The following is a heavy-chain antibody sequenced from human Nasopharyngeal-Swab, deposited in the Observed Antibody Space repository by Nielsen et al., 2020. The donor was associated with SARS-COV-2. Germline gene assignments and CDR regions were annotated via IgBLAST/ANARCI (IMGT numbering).Heavy chain of an antibody. J-gene: IGHJ4*02. D-gene: IGHD2-21*02. Sequence: GESLKISYAASGFTFNSYAMSWVRQAPGKGLEWVSVIYSGGSSTYYADSVKGRFTISRDNSKNTLYLQMNSLRAEDTAIYFCAKETRCGGDCYYVDYWGQGTLVTVSS. CDR2: IYSGGSST. CDR1: GFTFNSYA. CDR3: AKETRCGGDCYYVDY. V-gene: IGHV3-23*03.